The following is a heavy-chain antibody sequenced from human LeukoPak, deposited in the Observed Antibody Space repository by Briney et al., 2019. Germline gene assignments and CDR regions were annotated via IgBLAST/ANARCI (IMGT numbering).Heavy chain of an antibody. CDR1: GYVFTNYL. D-gene: IGHD3-22*01. V-gene: IGHV5-51*01. Sequence: GASLKISCKGPGYVFTNYLIGWLRQMPGKGLEWMAIIWPGDSNSKSSPSFQGQVTISVDKSITTAYLQWSSLKASDTAMYYCASHYETSGFFGFDYWGQGTLVTVSS. J-gene: IGHJ4*02. CDR3: ASHYETSGFFGFDY. CDR2: IWPGDSNS.